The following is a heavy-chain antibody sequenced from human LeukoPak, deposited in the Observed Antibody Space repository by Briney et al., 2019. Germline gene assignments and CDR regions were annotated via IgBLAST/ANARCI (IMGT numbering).Heavy chain of an antibody. CDR3: ASARDYYDSSGHFDY. D-gene: IGHD3-22*01. CDR1: GYSFTSYW. CDR2: IYPGDSDT. J-gene: IGHJ4*02. Sequence: ESLKISWKGSGYSFTSYWIGWVRQMPGKGLEWMGIIYPGDSDTRYSPSFQGPVTISADKSISTAYLQWSSLKASDTAMYYCASARDYYDSSGHFDYWGQGTLVTVSS. V-gene: IGHV5-51*01.